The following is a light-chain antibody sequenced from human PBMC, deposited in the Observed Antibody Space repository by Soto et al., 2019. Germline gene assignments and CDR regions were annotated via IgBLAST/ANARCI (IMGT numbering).Light chain of an antibody. CDR1: QSVSRN. Sequence: EIVLTECPATLSVSPGERATLSCRASQSVSRNLAWYQQRPGQAPRLLIYGTSSRATGIPDRFSGSGSGTDFTLTISRLEPEDFAVYFCQRYGSSPLITFGQGTRLEIK. CDR3: QRYGSSPLIT. CDR2: GTS. V-gene: IGKV3-20*01. J-gene: IGKJ5*01.